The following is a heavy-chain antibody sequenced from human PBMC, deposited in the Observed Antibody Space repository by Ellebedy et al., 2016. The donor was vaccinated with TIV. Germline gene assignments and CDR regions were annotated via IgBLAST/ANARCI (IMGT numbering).Heavy chain of an antibody. Sequence: ASVKVSXKASSYTFTTSGIIWVRQAPGQGLECMGWISGFKGTTNYAQKFQGRVTLTTDTSTSTAYMELSSLRSEDTAVYYCATDFWSGYPDYWGQGTLVTVSS. V-gene: IGHV1-18*01. D-gene: IGHD3-3*01. CDR2: ISGFKGTT. CDR1: SYTFTTSG. J-gene: IGHJ4*02. CDR3: ATDFWSGYPDY.